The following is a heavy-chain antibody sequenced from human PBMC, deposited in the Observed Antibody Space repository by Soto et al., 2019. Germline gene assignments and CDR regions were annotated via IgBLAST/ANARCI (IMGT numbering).Heavy chain of an antibody. D-gene: IGHD4-17*01. CDR1: GGSISSGGYY. CDR2: IYYSGST. Sequence: SETLSLTCTVSGGSISSGGYYWSWIRQHPGKGLEWIGYIYYSGSTYYNPSLKSRVTISVDTSKNQFSLKLSSVTAADTAVYYCAREGGYGDPFDYWGQGTLVTVSS. J-gene: IGHJ4*02. CDR3: AREGGYGDPFDY. V-gene: IGHV4-31*03.